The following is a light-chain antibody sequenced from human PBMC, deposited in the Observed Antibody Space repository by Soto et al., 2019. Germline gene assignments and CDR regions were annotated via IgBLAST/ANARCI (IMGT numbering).Light chain of an antibody. CDR2: DAS. J-gene: IGKJ4*01. Sequence: EIVLTQSPATLSLSPGERATLSCRASQSVSSYLAWYQQKPGQAPRLLIYDASNRATGIPARFSGSGSGTDFTRTISSLEPEYFAVYYCQQRSNWPLLTFGGGTKVEIK. V-gene: IGKV3-11*01. CDR3: QQRSNWPLLT. CDR1: QSVSSY.